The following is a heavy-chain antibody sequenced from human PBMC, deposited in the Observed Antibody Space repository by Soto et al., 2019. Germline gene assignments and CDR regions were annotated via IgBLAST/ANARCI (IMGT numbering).Heavy chain of an antibody. D-gene: IGHD6-6*01. J-gene: IGHJ6*02. CDR2: IYPGDSDT. V-gene: IGHV5-51*01. CDR1: GYSFTSYW. Sequence: GESLKISCKGSGYSFTSYWIGWVRQMPGKGLEWMGIIYPGDSDTRYSPSFQGQVTISADKSISTAYLQWSSLKASDTAMYYCARRSGSSSGYYYYGMDVWGQGTTVTVS. CDR3: ARRSGSSSGYYYYGMDV.